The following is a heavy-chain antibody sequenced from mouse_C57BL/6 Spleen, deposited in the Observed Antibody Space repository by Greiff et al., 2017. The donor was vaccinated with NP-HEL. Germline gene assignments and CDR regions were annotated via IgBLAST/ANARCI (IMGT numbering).Heavy chain of an antibody. CDR2: INYDGSST. CDR1: GFTFSDYY. D-gene: IGHD1-1*01. V-gene: IGHV5-16*01. J-gene: IGHJ4*01. CDR3: ARGDYGRDGAMDY. Sequence: EVQRVESEGGLVQPGSSMKLSCTASGFTFSDYYMAWVRQVPEKGLEWVANINYDGSSTYYLDSLKSRFIISRDNAKNILYLQMSSLKSEDTATYYCARGDYGRDGAMDYWGQGTSVTVSS.